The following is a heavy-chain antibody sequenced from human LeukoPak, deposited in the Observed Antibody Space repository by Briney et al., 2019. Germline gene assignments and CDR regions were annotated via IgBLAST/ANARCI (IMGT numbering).Heavy chain of an antibody. CDR2: ISGSGGST. Sequence: GGSLRLSCAASGFTFSSYAMSWVRQAPGKGLEWVSAISGSGGSTYYADSVKGRLTISRDNSKNTLYLQMNSLRAEDTAVYYCAKSLRNWNYVPFLGYWGQGTLVTVSS. J-gene: IGHJ4*02. V-gene: IGHV3-23*01. CDR3: AKSLRNWNYVPFLGY. D-gene: IGHD1-7*01. CDR1: GFTFSSYA.